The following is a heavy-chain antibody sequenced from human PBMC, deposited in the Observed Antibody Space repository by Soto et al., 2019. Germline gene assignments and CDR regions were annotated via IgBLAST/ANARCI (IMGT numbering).Heavy chain of an antibody. CDR2: ISNSGGFT. Sequence: PGGSLRLSCAASGFTFSDFYMTWIRQAPGKGLEWVSYISNSGGFTNYADSVKGRFTISRDNAKNSLYLQMNNLRADDTAVYYCARGFMRDNYGMDVWGQGTTVTVSS. CDR3: ARGFMRDNYGMDV. D-gene: IGHD2-15*01. V-gene: IGHV3-11*05. J-gene: IGHJ6*02. CDR1: GFTFSDFY.